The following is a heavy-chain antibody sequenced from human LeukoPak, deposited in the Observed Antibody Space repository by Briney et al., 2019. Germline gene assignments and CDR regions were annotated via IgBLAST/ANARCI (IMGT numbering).Heavy chain of an antibody. CDR1: GFTFSSYG. Sequence: GGSLRLSCAASGFTFSSYGMHWVRQAPGKGLEWVAVISYDGSNKYYADSVKGRFTISRDNSKNTVYLQMNSLRAEDTAVYYCARVYDSGSYSCPHWGQGTLVTVSS. D-gene: IGHD3-10*01. CDR2: ISYDGSNK. V-gene: IGHV3-30*03. CDR3: ARVYDSGSYSCPH. J-gene: IGHJ4*02.